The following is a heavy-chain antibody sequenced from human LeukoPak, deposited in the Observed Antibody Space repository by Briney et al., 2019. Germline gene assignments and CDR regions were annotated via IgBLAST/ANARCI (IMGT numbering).Heavy chain of an antibody. D-gene: IGHD3-22*01. Sequence: NPGGSLRLSCAASDLTFSSYGMNWARQAPGKGLGWVAVISYDGSNKYYADSVKGRFTISRDNSKNTLYLQMNSLRAEDTAVYYCAKDPAYYYDSSGYLDYWGQGTLVTVSS. CDR1: DLTFSSYG. CDR2: ISYDGSNK. V-gene: IGHV3-30*18. CDR3: AKDPAYYYDSSGYLDY. J-gene: IGHJ4*02.